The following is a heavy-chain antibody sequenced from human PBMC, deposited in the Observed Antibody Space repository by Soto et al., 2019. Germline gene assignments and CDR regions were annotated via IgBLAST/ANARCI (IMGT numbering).Heavy chain of an antibody. CDR1: GGSISSGDYY. D-gene: IGHD2-21*02. CDR2: IYYSGST. Sequence: PSETLSLTCTVSGGSISSGDYYWSWIRQPPGKGLEGRGYIYYSGSTYYNPSLKSRVTISVDTSKNQFSLKLSSVTAADTAVYYCATEPYCGGDCYLNYFDYWGQGTLVTVSS. J-gene: IGHJ4*02. CDR3: ATEPYCGGDCYLNYFDY. V-gene: IGHV4-30-4*01.